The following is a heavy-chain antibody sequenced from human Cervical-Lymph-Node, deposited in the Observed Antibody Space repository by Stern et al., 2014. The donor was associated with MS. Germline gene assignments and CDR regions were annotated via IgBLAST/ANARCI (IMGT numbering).Heavy chain of an antibody. J-gene: IGHJ5*01. CDR2: IYHSGRT. Sequence: QVQLQESGPGLVKPSQTLSLTCTVSGGSISSGGYFWSWNRQHTGKGLEWIGYIYHSGRTYYNPSLKRRGTISAETSKNQFSLTLSSVTAADTAVYYCARKGAIVPAAIENWFDSWGQGTLVTVSS. CDR1: GGSISSGGYF. CDR3: ARKGAIVPAAIENWFDS. V-gene: IGHV4-31*03. D-gene: IGHD2-2*01.